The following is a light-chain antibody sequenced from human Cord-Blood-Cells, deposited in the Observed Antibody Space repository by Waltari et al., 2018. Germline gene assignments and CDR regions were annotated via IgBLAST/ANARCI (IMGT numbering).Light chain of an antibody. V-gene: IGKV1-5*03. CDR1: QSISSW. CDR2: KAS. CDR3: QQYNSILGT. J-gene: IGKJ1*01. Sequence: DIQMTQSPSTLSASVGDRVTITCRASQSISSWLAWYQQKPGKAPKLLNYKASSLESGVPSRFSGSGSGTEFTLTISSLQPDDFATYYCQQYNSILGTFGQGTKVEIK.